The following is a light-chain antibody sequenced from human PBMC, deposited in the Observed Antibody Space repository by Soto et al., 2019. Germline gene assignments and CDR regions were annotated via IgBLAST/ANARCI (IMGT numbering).Light chain of an antibody. CDR3: QQSYRIPPP. V-gene: IGKV2-40*01. Sequence: DIVMTQTPLSLPVTPGEPASISCGSSQSLLDSDDGNTYLDWYLQKPGQSPQLLIYATSKLRGGLPSKFSGSGSGTEFTLRLDSLHHAAFANYFCQQSYRIPPPFGQGTRLEIK. J-gene: IGKJ5*01. CDR1: QSLLDSDDGNTY. CDR2: ATS.